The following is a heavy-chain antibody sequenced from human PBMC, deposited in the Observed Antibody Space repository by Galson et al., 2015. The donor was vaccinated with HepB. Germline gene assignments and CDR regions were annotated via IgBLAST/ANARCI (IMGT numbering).Heavy chain of an antibody. J-gene: IGHJ4*02. Sequence: SLRLSCAASGFTFSNYAMNWVRQAPGKGPEWVSGLSGSGDNTFYADTVKDRFTISRDNSKNTLYLQMNSLRPEDTAVYYCAREGAVAVLFEYYFDYWGQGTLVTVSS. V-gene: IGHV3-23*01. CDR2: LSGSGDNT. CDR1: GFTFSNYA. D-gene: IGHD6-19*01. CDR3: AREGAVAVLFEYYFDY.